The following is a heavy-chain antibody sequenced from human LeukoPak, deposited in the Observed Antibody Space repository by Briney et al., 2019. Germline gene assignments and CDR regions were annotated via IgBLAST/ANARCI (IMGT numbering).Heavy chain of an antibody. J-gene: IGHJ4*02. V-gene: IGHV3-73*01. Sequence: PGGSLRLSCAASGFTFSGSAMHWVRQASGKGLEWVGRIRSKANSYATAFAASVKGRFTISRDDSKNTAYLQMNSLKTEDTAVYYCTSHYGSGSYYIGYWGQGTLVTVSS. D-gene: IGHD3-10*01. CDR1: GFTFSGSA. CDR3: TSHYGSGSYYIGY. CDR2: IRSKANSYAT.